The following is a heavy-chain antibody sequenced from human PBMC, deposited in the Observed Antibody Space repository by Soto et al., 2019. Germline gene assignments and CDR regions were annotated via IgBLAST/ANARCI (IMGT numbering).Heavy chain of an antibody. Sequence: PGGSLRLSFAASGFTLRTYTMNWVRQAPGKGLEWVSSISISSSDRYYADSVRGRFTISRDNAKNALYLQMNSLRADDTAVYFCVRGMNPLFGGQGTLVTVSS. J-gene: IGHJ4*01. V-gene: IGHV3-21*06. CDR3: VRGMNPLF. CDR1: GFTLRTYT. CDR2: ISISSSDR.